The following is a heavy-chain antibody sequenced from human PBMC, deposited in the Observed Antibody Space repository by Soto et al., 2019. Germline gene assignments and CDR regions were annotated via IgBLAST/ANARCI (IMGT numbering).Heavy chain of an antibody. Sequence: ASVKVSCKASGYTFTSYGISWVRQAPGQGLEWTGWISAYNGNTNYAQKLQGRVTMTTDTSTSTVYMELRSLRSDDTAVYYCARDRRGSSRSGFDYWGQGTLVTVSS. CDR1: GYTFTSYG. CDR2: ISAYNGNT. CDR3: ARDRRGSSRSGFDY. D-gene: IGHD6-6*01. J-gene: IGHJ4*02. V-gene: IGHV1-18*04.